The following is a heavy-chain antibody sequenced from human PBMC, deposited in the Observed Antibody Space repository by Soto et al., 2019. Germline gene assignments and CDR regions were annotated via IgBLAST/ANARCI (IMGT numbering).Heavy chain of an antibody. CDR2: IIPISATT. D-gene: IGHD2-2*01. CDR3: ASSQGSSTSLEIYYYYDYGMDV. V-gene: IGHV1-69*01. Sequence: QVQLVQSGAEGKKPGSSVQVSCKASGGTFSSYAISWVRQAPGQGLEWMGGIIPISATTTYAQKFQGRVTITADESTSTAYMELSSLRSEDTAVYYCASSQGSSTSLEIYYYYDYGMDVWGQGTTVTVSS. J-gene: IGHJ6*02. CDR1: GGTFSSYA.